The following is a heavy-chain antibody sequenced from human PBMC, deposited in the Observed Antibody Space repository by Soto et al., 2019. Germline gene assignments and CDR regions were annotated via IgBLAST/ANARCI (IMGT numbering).Heavy chain of an antibody. CDR2: ISHDGSKK. J-gene: IGHJ5*02. D-gene: IGHD3-3*01. Sequence: QVQLVESGGGVVHPGTSLRLSCAASGFTFSTHGMHWVRQAPGKGPEWVAVISHDGSKKYYVESVEGRFSISRDNSKSILHLQMNNVGPEDTAVYYCAKDKGPYYDFWSGQRWFDPWGQGTLVTVSS. CDR3: AKDKGPYYDFWSGQRWFDP. V-gene: IGHV3-30*18. CDR1: GFTFSTHG.